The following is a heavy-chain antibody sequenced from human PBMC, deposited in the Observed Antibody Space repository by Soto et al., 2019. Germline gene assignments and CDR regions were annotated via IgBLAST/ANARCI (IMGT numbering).Heavy chain of an antibody. V-gene: IGHV1-69*01. Sequence: QAQLVQSGAEVKKPGSSVKVSCKASGITLNSYAISWVRQAPGQGIEWVGGFIPTFEAANYAQKFQGRVTITADESTNTVYTELSRLRSDDTALYYCAKGSYYDASSHYDTTGVYYSYFGLDVWGQGTTVTVSS. J-gene: IGHJ6*02. D-gene: IGHD3-22*01. CDR2: FIPTFEAA. CDR1: GITLNSYA. CDR3: AKGSYYDASSHYDTTGVYYSYFGLDV.